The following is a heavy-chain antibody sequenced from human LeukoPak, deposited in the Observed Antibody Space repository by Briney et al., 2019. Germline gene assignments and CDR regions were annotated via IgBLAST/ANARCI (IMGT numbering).Heavy chain of an antibody. Sequence: KPSETLSLTCAVYGGSFSGYYWSWIRQPPGKGLEWIGEINHSGSTNYNPSLKSRVTMSVDTSKNQFSLKLSSMTAADTAVYYCARYGDYTWFDPWGQGTLVTVSS. J-gene: IGHJ5*02. D-gene: IGHD4-17*01. V-gene: IGHV4-34*01. CDR2: INHSGST. CDR1: GGSFSGYY. CDR3: ARYGDYTWFDP.